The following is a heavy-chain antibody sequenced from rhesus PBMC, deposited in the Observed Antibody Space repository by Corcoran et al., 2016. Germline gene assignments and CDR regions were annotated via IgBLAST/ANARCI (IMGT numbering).Heavy chain of an antibody. CDR3: AREEAALSY. Sequence: QVQLQESGPGLVKPSETLSLTCAVSGGPISYDYYYSLIRQPPGKGLEWIGLIYGSGGGTNYNPSLKNRVTISIDTSKNQFSLKLSSVTAADTAVYYCAREEAALSYWGQGVLVTVSS. V-gene: IGHV4-106*01. CDR1: GGPISYDYY. CDR2: IYGSGGGT. D-gene: IGHD4-29*01. J-gene: IGHJ4*01.